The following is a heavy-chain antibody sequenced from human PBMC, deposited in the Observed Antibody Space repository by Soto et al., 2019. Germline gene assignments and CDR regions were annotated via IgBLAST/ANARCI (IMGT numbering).Heavy chain of an antibody. CDR2: TSSAGSYK. J-gene: IGHJ4*02. V-gene: IGHV3-30*18. Sequence: GGSLRLSCAASGFSFSNYGMHWLRQAPGKGLEWVAATSSAGSYKYYADSVKGRFTISRDNSKNTLYLQMDDLRAEDTAVYYCANNMVRGAWYFDYWGQGTLVTVSS. CDR3: ANNMVRGAWYFDY. D-gene: IGHD3-10*01. CDR1: GFSFSNYG.